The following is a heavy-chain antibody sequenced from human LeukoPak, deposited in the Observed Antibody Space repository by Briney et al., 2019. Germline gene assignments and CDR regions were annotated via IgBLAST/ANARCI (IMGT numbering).Heavy chain of an antibody. CDR2: IRSKAYGGTT. D-gene: IGHD3-10*01. V-gene: IGHV3-49*03. J-gene: IGHJ4*02. Sequence: GGSLRLSCTASGFTFGDYPMSWFRQAPGKGLEWVGFIRSKAYGGTTEYAASVKGRFSISRDDSKTIAYLQMNSLKIEDTAVYYCARAAGFGELLPVDYWGQGTLVTVSS. CDR1: GFTFGDYP. CDR3: ARAAGFGELLPVDY.